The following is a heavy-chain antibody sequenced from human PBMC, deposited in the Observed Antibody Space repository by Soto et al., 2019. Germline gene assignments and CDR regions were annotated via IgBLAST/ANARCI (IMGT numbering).Heavy chain of an antibody. CDR1: GGTFSSYA. J-gene: IGHJ5*02. CDR3: ARAPREVTLLEYSGSFTWFDP. V-gene: IGHV1-69*12. Sequence: QVQLVQSGAEVKKPGSSVKVSCKASGGTFSSYAISWVRQAPGQGLEWMGGIIPIFGTANYAQKFQGRVTITADESTSTAYMELSSLRSEDTAVYYCARAPREVTLLEYSGSFTWFDPWGQGTLVTVSS. CDR2: IIPIFGTA. D-gene: IGHD6-6*01.